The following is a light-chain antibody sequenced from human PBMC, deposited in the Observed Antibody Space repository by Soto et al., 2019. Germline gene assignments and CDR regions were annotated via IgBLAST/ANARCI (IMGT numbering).Light chain of an antibody. CDR2: AAS. J-gene: IGKJ4*01. V-gene: IGKV1-27*01. Sequence: DIPMTQSPSSLSAFVGDRVTMTCRASQDISNYLAWYQQKPGKVPKLLIYAASTLQSGVPSRFSGSGSGTDFTLTISSLQPEDVATDYCQRYNSAPPLTFGGGTKVEIK. CDR1: QDISNY. CDR3: QRYNSAPPLT.